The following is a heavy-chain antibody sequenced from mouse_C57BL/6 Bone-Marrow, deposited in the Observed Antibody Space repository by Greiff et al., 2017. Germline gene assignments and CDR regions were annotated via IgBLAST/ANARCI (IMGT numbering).Heavy chain of an antibody. V-gene: IGHV1-54*01. CDR3: ARGGNYWAMDY. CDR1: GYAFTNYL. Sequence: QVQLLQSGAELVGPGTSVKVSCKASGYAFTNYLIEWVKQRPGQGLEWIGVINPGSGGTNYNEKFKGKATLTADKSYSTAYMQLISLTSEDSAVYYCARGGNYWAMDYWGQGTSVTVSS. D-gene: IGHD2-1*01. CDR2: INPGSGGT. J-gene: IGHJ4*01.